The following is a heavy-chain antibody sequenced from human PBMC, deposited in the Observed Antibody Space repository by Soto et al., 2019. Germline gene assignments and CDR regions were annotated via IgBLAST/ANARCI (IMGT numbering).Heavy chain of an antibody. V-gene: IGHV1-46*01. CDR3: ARSSGGVFGIIIDRPKRLAS. CDR2: INPNGGST. J-gene: IGHJ1*01. CDR1: ADTFTSYY. D-gene: IGHD3-16*02. Sequence: ASVKGSCKAPADTFTSYYIHWVRQAPGHGLEWMGIINPNGGSTRFAQTFQGRITMTTDTSTSTVYMELRSLRYEDTDVYYCARSSGGVFGIIIDRPKRLASRGQGSIVPVSA.